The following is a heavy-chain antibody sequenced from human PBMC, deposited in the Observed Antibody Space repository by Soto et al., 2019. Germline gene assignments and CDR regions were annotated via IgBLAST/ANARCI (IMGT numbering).Heavy chain of an antibody. CDR2: ISSSGSGT. V-gene: IGHV3-11*01. D-gene: IGHD2-21*01. Sequence: GGSLRLSCAASGFTFSAYYMTWIRQAPGKGLEWVSSISSSGSGTYYPDSVKGRFTISRDNAKNSLYLQMSSLRVEDTAVYYCARAYSDAFDIWGQGTMVTVSS. J-gene: IGHJ3*02. CDR3: ARAYSDAFDI. CDR1: GFTFSAYY.